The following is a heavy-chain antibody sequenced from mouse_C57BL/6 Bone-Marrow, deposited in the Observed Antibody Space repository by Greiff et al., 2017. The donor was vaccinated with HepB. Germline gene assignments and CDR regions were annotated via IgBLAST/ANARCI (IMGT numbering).Heavy chain of an antibody. J-gene: IGHJ2*01. D-gene: IGHD1-1*01. CDR2: IHPNSGST. CDR1: GYTFTSYW. Sequence: VQLQQPGAELVKPGASVKLSCKASGYTFTSYWMHWVKQRPGQGLEWIGMIHPNSGSTNYNEKFKSKATLTVDKSSSTAYMQLSSLTSEDSAVYYCACLIYYYGSSYFDYWGQGTTLTVSS. CDR3: ACLIYYYGSSYFDY. V-gene: IGHV1-64*01.